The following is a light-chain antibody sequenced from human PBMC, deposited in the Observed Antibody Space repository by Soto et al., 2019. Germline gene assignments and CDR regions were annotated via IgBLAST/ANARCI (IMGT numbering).Light chain of an antibody. CDR2: DAS. CDR1: QSISSH. V-gene: IGKV3-11*01. J-gene: IGKJ5*01. Sequence: EVVLKHSPATLSLSPCERATLSFSAIQSISSHLAWYQQKRGQAPRLLIHDASSRATGTPARFSGSGFGTDFTLTISSLEPEDFAVYYCQLRSDWPPSITFGQGTRLEIK. CDR3: QLRSDWPPSIT.